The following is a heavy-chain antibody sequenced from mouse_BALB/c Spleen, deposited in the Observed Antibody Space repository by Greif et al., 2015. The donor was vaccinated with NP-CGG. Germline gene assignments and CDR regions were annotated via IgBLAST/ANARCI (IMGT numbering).Heavy chain of an antibody. Sequence: EVQRVESGGGLVQPGGSMKLSWVASGFTFSNYWMNWVRQSPEKGLEWVAEIRLKSNNYATHYAESVKGRFTISRDDSKSSVYLQMNNLRAEDTGIYYCTTGFAYWGQGTLVTVSA. CDR2: IRLKSNNYAT. V-gene: IGHV6-6*02. CDR3: TTGFAY. CDR1: GFTFSNYW. J-gene: IGHJ3*01.